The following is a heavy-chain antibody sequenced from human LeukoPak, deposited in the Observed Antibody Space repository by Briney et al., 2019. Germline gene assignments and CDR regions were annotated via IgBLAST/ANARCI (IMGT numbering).Heavy chain of an antibody. Sequence: ASVKVSCKASGYTFTSYYMHWVRQAPGQGLEWMGVIYPGDSDTRYSPSFQGQVTISADKSSSTAFLQWSSLKASDTAMYYCARTNYYETSGWAAGLSPFDMWGRGTMVTVSS. J-gene: IGHJ3*02. CDR1: GYTFTSYY. CDR3: ARTNYYETSGWAAGLSPFDM. D-gene: IGHD3-22*01. CDR2: IYPGDSDT. V-gene: IGHV5-51*01.